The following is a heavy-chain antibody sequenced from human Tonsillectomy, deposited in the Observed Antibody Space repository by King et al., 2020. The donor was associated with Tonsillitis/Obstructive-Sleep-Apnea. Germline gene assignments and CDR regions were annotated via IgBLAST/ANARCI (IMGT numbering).Heavy chain of an antibody. CDR1: GGSFSGYY. V-gene: IGHV4-34*01. CDR3: ARGKGYCSSTSCYAHYYYYYYMDV. D-gene: IGHD2-2*01. Sequence: VQLQQWGAGLLKPSETLSLPCAVSGGSFSGYYWSWIRQPPGKGLEWIGEINHSGSTNYNPSLKSRVTISVDTSKNQFSLKLSSVTAADTAVYYCARGKGYCSSTSCYAHYYYYYYMDVWGKGTTVTVSS. J-gene: IGHJ6*03. CDR2: INHSGST.